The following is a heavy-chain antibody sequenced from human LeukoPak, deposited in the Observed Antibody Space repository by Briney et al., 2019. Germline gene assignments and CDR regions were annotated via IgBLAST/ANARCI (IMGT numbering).Heavy chain of an antibody. CDR2: ISSGSSTT. D-gene: IGHD3-10*01. Sequence: GGSLRLSCEASGFTFSTYSMNWVRQAPGKGLEWVSHISSGSSTTFYADSVKGRFTISRDNTRNSLSLQVNNLRAEDTAVYYCARDRGSITLVRGVNHYWGQGTLVTVSS. J-gene: IGHJ4*02. CDR3: ARDRGSITLVRGVNHY. CDR1: GFTFSTYS. V-gene: IGHV3-48*04.